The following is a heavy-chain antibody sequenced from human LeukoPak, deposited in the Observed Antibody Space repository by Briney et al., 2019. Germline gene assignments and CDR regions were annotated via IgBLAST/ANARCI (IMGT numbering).Heavy chain of an antibody. CDR1: GGSLSGHY. V-gene: IGHV4-59*11. CDR2: IYYTGTT. D-gene: IGHD2-2*01. Sequence: SETLSLTCTVGGGSLSGHYWGWIRQPLGKGLELVGHIYYTGTTFYNPSLNSRVTITLDTSRNQFSLRLTSVIAADTAVYYCARFSWGCSTASCYLTNWGQGALVTVSS. CDR3: ARFSWGCSTASCYLTN. J-gene: IGHJ4*02.